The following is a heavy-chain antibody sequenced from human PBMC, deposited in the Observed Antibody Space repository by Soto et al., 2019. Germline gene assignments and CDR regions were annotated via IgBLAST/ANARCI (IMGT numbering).Heavy chain of an antibody. V-gene: IGHV4-34*01. D-gene: IGHD2-15*01. Sequence: SETLSLTCFVSGGSLTTYYWSWIRQPPVQRLEWIGEINHSGSAIYNPSLKSRVTMSVDTSKNQFSLRLSSVTAADMAVYYCARRGRYCPYTSRFYDYVDYGGKGSRVT. CDR3: ARRGRYCPYTSRFYDYVDY. CDR2: INHSGSA. CDR1: GGSLTTYY. J-gene: IGHJ4*02.